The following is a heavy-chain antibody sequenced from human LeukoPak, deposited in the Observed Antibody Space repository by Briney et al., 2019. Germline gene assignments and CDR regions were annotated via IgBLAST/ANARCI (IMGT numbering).Heavy chain of an antibody. CDR1: GFPFSSYC. Sequence: GALRLFCAASGFPFSSYCMPWVRPAPGQGLEWGAVIRFDGSYKYYADSVKGRFTISRDNSKNTLYLQMNSLRAEDTAVYYCARRYYYDSSGYYPPGAQYGMDVWGQGTTVTVSS. V-gene: IGHV3-33*08. CDR2: IRFDGSYK. J-gene: IGHJ6*02. D-gene: IGHD3-22*01. CDR3: ARRYYYDSSGYYPPGAQYGMDV.